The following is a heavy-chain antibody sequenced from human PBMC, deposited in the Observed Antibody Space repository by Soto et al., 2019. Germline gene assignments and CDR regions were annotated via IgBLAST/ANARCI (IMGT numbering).Heavy chain of an antibody. J-gene: IGHJ5*02. CDR1: GYTFTSYG. CDR3: TRDPVGGNWFDP. Sequence: QVQLVQSGVEVKKPGASVKVSCKASGYTFTSYGISWVRQAPGQGLEWMGWTNPYNGNTNYAQKLHGRVTMTTDTSTNTAYMELRSLRSDDTAVYYCTRDPVGGNWFDPWGQGTLVTVSS. CDR2: TNPYNGNT. V-gene: IGHV1-18*01. D-gene: IGHD1-26*01.